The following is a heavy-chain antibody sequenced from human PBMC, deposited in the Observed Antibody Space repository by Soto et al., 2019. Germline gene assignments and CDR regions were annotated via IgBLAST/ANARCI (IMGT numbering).Heavy chain of an antibody. CDR2: ISGSGGST. CDR3: AKGKRTYYDYVWGSPHAFDI. D-gene: IGHD3-16*01. V-gene: IGHV3-23*01. CDR1: GFTFSGYA. J-gene: IGHJ3*02. Sequence: GGSLRLSCAASGFTFSGYAMSLVRPAPGKGLEWVSAISGSGGSTYYADSVKGRFTISRDNSKNTLYLQMNSLRAEDTAVYYCAKGKRTYYDYVWGSPHAFDIWGQGTMVTVS.